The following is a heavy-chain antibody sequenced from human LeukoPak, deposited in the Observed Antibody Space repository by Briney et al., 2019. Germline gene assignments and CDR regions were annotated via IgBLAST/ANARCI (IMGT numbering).Heavy chain of an antibody. CDR2: IYPGDSNI. D-gene: IGHD6-13*01. CDR1: GYSFTTYW. Sequence: GESLKISCKGSGYSFTTYWIAWVRQMPGKGLEWMGIIYPGDSNIRYSPSFQGQVTISADKSISTAYLQWSSLKASDTAMYYCARPEPSMDPYTSSWWAFGIWGQGTMVTASS. J-gene: IGHJ3*02. CDR3: ARPEPSMDPYTSSWWAFGI. V-gene: IGHV5-51*01.